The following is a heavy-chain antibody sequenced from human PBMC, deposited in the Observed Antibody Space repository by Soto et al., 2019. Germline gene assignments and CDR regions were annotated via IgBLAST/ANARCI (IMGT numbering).Heavy chain of an antibody. D-gene: IGHD3-22*01. J-gene: IGHJ5*02. CDR1: GGSISSSSYY. Sequence: SETLSLTCTVSGGSISSSSYYWGWIRQPPGKGLEWIGSIYYSGSTYYNPSLKSRVTISVDTSKNQFSLKLSSVTTADTAVYYCARYWAPLYYYDSSGYYNWFDPWGQGTLVTVSS. CDR2: IYYSGST. V-gene: IGHV4-39*01. CDR3: ARYWAPLYYYDSSGYYNWFDP.